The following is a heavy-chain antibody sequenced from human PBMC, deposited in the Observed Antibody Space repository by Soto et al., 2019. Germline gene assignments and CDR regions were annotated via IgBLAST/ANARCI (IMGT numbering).Heavy chain of an antibody. CDR1: GFTFSSYG. CDR2: IWYDGSNK. Sequence: QVQLVESGGGVVQPGRSLRLSCAASGFTFSSYGMHWVRQAPGKGLEWVAVIWYDGSNKYYADSVKGRFTISRDNSKNTLYLQMNSLRAEDTAVYYCARALVGANSDYWGQGTLVTVSS. J-gene: IGHJ4*02. D-gene: IGHD1-26*01. V-gene: IGHV3-33*01. CDR3: ARALVGANSDY.